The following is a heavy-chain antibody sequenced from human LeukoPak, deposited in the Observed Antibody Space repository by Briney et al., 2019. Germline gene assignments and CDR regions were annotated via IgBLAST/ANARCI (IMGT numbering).Heavy chain of an antibody. J-gene: IGHJ6*02. CDR1: GGTFISYA. V-gene: IGHV1-69*04. CDR3: ARDRRDGYNSVYYYYGMDV. D-gene: IGHD5-24*01. CDR2: IIPILGMA. Sequence: ASVTVSCKASGGTFISYAISWVRQAPGQGREWMGRIIPILGMAHYAQKFQGRVTITADKSTSTAYMELSSLRSEDTAVYYCARDRRDGYNSVYYYYGMDVWGQGTTVTVSS.